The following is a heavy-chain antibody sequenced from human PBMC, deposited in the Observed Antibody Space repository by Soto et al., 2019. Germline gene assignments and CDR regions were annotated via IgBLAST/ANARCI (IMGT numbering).Heavy chain of an antibody. Sequence: SETLSLTCTVSGVSMSSSGYYWGWIRQPPGKGLEWIGSIYYSGSTFYNPSLKSRVTLSIDASRNQFSLKLSSVTAADSAVYYCARGDSGSYNNWFDAWGQGTLVTVSS. J-gene: IGHJ5*02. CDR3: ARGDSGSYNNWFDA. V-gene: IGHV4-39*01. D-gene: IGHD1-26*01. CDR1: GVSMSSSGYY. CDR2: IYYSGST.